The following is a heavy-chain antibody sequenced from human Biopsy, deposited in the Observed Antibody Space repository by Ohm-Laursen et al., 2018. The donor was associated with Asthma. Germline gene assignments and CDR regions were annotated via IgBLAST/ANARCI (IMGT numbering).Heavy chain of an antibody. CDR2: IMPPFGLT. Sequence: SSVKVSCKASEDTFSSYVISWVRQAPGQGLEWMGGIMPPFGLTNYAQRFQDRLTISADKSTRTAYMELRRLRSEDSAVYYCARDHCSALWAGVSTDNCYFDYWGQGTLLTVSP. J-gene: IGHJ4*02. V-gene: IGHV1-69*17. CDR1: EDTFSSYV. D-gene: IGHD5/OR15-5a*01. CDR3: ARDHCSALWAGVSTDNCYFDY.